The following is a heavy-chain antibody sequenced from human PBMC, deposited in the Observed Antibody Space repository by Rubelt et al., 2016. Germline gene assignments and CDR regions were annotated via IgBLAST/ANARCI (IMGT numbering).Heavy chain of an antibody. Sequence: EVQLVESGGDLVQPGGSLRLSCAASGFTFSDSWMAWVRQAPGKGLEWVANIKHDGSEISYVDSLKGRFTISRDNAKNSLSLKMNSLGADDTAVDYGATHNDWSFNYWGQGTLVTVSS. CDR2: IKHDGSEI. CDR3: ATHNDWSFNY. J-gene: IGHJ4*02. D-gene: IGHD3-9*01. CDR1: GFTFSDSW. V-gene: IGHV3-7*01.